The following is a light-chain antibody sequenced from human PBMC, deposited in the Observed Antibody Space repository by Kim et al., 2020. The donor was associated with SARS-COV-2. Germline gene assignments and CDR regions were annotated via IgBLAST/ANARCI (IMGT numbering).Light chain of an antibody. J-gene: IGLJ2*01. CDR1: ALSKQY. Sequence: SYELTQPPSVSVSPGQTARITCFGDALSKQYAYWYQQKPGQAPVLVIYKDNERPSGIPERFSGSSSGTTVTLTISGAQTEDEADYYCQSSDSSGTYELFGGGTQLTVL. CDR3: QSSDSSGTYEL. CDR2: KDN. V-gene: IGLV3-25*03.